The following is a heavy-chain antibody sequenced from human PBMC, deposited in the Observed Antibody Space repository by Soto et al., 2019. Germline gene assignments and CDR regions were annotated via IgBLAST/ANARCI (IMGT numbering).Heavy chain of an antibody. V-gene: IGHV3-23*01. CDR2: ISGSGGDT. CDR3: AKILSTVTAYYYGMDV. Sequence: GGSLRLSCAASGFSFSTYPMTWVRQAPGKRLEGVSSISGSGGDTYYIDSVKGRFTISRDNSKNTVYLQMNSLRAEDTAVYYCAKILSTVTAYYYGMDVWGQGTTVTVSS. CDR1: GFSFSTYP. D-gene: IGHD4-17*01. J-gene: IGHJ6*02.